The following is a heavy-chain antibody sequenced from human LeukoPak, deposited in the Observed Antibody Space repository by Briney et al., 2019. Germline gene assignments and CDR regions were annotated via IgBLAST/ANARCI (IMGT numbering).Heavy chain of an antibody. CDR3: AKDRDLGSFDY. CDR1: GFTFSNYA. CDR2: MSGSGGST. D-gene: IGHD1-26*01. J-gene: IGHJ4*02. V-gene: IGHV3-23*01. Sequence: PGGSLRLSCAASGFTFSNYAMSWVRQGPGKGLEWVSAMSGSGGSTYYADSVKGRFTISRDNSKNTLYLQMNSLRAEDTAVYYCAKDRDLGSFDYWGQGTLVTVSS.